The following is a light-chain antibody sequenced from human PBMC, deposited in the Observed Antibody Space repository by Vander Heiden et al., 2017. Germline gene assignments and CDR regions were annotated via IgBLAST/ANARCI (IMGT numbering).Light chain of an antibody. CDR2: WAS. J-gene: IGKJ4*01. Sequence: EIVMTQSPDSLAVSLGERTTINCKSSQTVLYSSNNKNYLAWYQQKPGQPPKLLIYWASTRESGVPDRFSGSGSGTDFTLTISSLQAEDVAVYYCQQYYTTPLTFGGGTQVEIK. CDR3: QQYYTTPLT. CDR1: QTVLYSSNNKNY. V-gene: IGKV4-1*01.